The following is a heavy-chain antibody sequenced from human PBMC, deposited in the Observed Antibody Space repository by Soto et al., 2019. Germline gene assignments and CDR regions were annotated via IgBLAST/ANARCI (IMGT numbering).Heavy chain of an antibody. D-gene: IGHD3-16*01. J-gene: IGHJ4*02. Sequence: QVQLQESGPGLVKPSQTLSLTCTVSXXXXSXXXXXXXXXRXHPGKGLEWIGYIYYSESTYYNPSLKSRVTISVXXSKNQFSXXXXXVXXADTAVYYCARAWGGYFDYWGQGTLVTVSS. CDR3: ARAWGGYFDY. CDR2: IYYSEST. CDR1: XXXXSXXXXX. V-gene: IGHV4-31*03.